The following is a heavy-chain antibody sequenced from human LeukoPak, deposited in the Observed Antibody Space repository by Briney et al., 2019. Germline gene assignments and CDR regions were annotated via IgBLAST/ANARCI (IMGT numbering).Heavy chain of an antibody. Sequence: ASVKVSCRASGYTFINYGLSWVRQAPGQGLGWMGWISASSGNTVYAQRLQGRVTMTIDTSTSTAYMELRSLRSDDTAVYYCARDVPAAMRSTLDSWGQGTLVTVSS. CDR1: GYTFINYG. D-gene: IGHD2-2*01. V-gene: IGHV1-18*01. CDR3: ARDVPAAMRSTLDS. CDR2: ISASSGNT. J-gene: IGHJ4*02.